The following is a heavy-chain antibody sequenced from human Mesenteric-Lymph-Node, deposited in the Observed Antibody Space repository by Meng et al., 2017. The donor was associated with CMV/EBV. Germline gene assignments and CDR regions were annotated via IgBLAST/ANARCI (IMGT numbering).Heavy chain of an antibody. CDR2: MNPNSGNT. J-gene: IGHJ3*02. V-gene: IGHV1-8*01. CDR1: GYTFTSYD. D-gene: IGHD2-2*03. CDR3: AMLSRGYCNSDNCRGAFDI. Sequence: ASVKVSCKASGYTFTSYDINWVRQATGQGLEWMGWMNPNSGNTGYAQKFQGRVTMTRNTSISTAYMELSSLRSEDTAVYYCAMLSRGYCNSDNCRGAFDIWGPGTMVTVSS.